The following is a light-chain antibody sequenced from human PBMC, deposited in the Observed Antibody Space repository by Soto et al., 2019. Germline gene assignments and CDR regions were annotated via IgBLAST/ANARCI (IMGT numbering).Light chain of an antibody. CDR3: QSYDSSLSVYV. CDR2: GNS. V-gene: IGLV1-40*01. CDR1: SSNIGAGYD. Sequence: QSVLTQPPSVSGAPGQRVTISCTGSSSNIGAGYDVHWYQQLPGTAPKLLIYGNSNRPSGVPDRFSGSKSGTSASLAITGLQADDEADYYSQSYDSSLSVYVFGTGTKLTVL. J-gene: IGLJ1*01.